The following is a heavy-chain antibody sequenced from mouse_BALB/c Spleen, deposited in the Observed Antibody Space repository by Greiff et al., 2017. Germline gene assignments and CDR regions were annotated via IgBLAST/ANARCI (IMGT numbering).Heavy chain of an antibody. CDR1: SFNIKDTY. J-gene: IGHJ3*01. CDR3: ARDYGSSAWFAY. V-gene: IGHV14-3*02. Sequence: VHVKQSGAELVKPGASVKLSCTASSFNIKDTYMHWVKQRPEQGLEWIGRIDPANGNTKYDPKFQGKATITADTSSNTAYLQLSSLTSEDTAVYYCARDYGSSAWFAYWGQGTLVTVSA. CDR2: IDPANGNT. D-gene: IGHD1-1*01.